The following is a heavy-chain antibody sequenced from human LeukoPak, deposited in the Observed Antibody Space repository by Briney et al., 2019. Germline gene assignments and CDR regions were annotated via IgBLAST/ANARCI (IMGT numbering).Heavy chain of an antibody. CDR3: ARDRIQLWRPDY. Sequence: SETLSLTCAVYGGSFSGYYWSWIRQPPGKGLDWIGEINHSGSTNYNPSLKSRVTISVDTSKAQFSLKLSSVSAADTAVYYWARDRIQLWRPDYWGQGTLVTVSS. V-gene: IGHV4-34*01. D-gene: IGHD5-18*01. J-gene: IGHJ4*02. CDR2: INHSGST. CDR1: GGSFSGYY.